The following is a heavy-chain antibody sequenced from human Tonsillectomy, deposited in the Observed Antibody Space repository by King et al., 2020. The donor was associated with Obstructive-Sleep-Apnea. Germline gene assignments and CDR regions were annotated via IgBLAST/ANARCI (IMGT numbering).Heavy chain of an antibody. V-gene: IGHV3-30*03. CDR1: GFTFSSYG. CDR2: ISYDGSNK. Sequence: VQLVESGGGVVQPGRSLRLSCAASGFTFSSYGMHWVRQAPGKGLEWVAVISYDGSNKYYADSVKGRFTISRDNSKNTLYLQMNSLRAEDTAVYYCARRRIAAAVYNWFDPWGQGPLVTVSS. D-gene: IGHD6-13*01. CDR3: ARRRIAAAVYNWFDP. J-gene: IGHJ5*02.